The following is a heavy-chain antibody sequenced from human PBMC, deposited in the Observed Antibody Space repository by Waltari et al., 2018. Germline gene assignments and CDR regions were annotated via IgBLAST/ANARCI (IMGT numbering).Heavy chain of an antibody. CDR1: GGSISSSNW. D-gene: IGHD1-26*01. CDR2: VFDSGGT. CDR3: ARVLIVKPLADAFDI. Sequence: QVQLQESGPGLVKPSGTLSLTCAVSGGSISSSNWWSWVRQPPGKGLEWIGYVFDSGGTNYNPTLKIRVTISVDTSKNQFSLKLSSVTAADTAVYYCARVLIVKPLADAFDIWGQGTMVTVSS. V-gene: IGHV4-4*02. J-gene: IGHJ3*02.